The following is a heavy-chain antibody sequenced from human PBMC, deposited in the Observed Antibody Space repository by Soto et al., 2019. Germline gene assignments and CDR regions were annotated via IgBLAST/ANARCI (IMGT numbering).Heavy chain of an antibody. CDR1: GFSLSTSGVG. CDR2: IYWDDDK. J-gene: IGHJ4*02. D-gene: IGHD2-2*01. Sequence: SGPTLVNPTQTLTLTCTFSGFSLSTSGVGVGWIRQPPGKALEWLALIYWDDDKRYSPSLKSRLTITKDTSKNQVVLTMTNMDPVDTATYYCAHTPPNIVVVPAATFYFDYWGQGTLVTVSS. CDR3: AHTPPNIVVVPAATFYFDY. V-gene: IGHV2-5*02.